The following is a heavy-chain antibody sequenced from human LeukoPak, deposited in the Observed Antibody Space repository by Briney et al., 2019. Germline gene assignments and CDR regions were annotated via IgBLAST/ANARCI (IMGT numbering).Heavy chain of an antibody. V-gene: IGHV3-7*01. CDR1: GFTFSSYW. Sequence: GGSLRLSCAASGFTFSSYWMSWVRQAPGKGLEWVANIKQDGSEEYYVDSVKGRFTISRDNAKNSLYLQMNSLRAEDTAVYYCARFVYSNFGRYYFDYWGQGTLVTVSS. J-gene: IGHJ4*02. D-gene: IGHD4-11*01. CDR3: ARFVYSNFGRYYFDY. CDR2: IKQDGSEE.